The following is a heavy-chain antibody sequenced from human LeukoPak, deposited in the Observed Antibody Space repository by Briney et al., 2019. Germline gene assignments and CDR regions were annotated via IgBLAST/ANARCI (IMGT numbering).Heavy chain of an antibody. V-gene: IGHV3-23*01. D-gene: IGHD3-22*01. CDR1: GITLSNYG. CDR3: AKRGVVIRVILVGFHKEAYYFDS. J-gene: IGHJ4*02. CDR2: ISGSGGST. Sequence: GGSLRLSCAVSGITLSNYGMSWVGQAPGKGLEWVAGISGSGGSTYYADSVKGRFTISRDNSKNTLYLQMISLRAEDTAVYFCAKRGVVIRVILVGFHKEAYYFDSWGQGALVTVSS.